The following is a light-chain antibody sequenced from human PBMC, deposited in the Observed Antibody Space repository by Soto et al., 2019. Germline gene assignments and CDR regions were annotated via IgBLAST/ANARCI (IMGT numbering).Light chain of an antibody. CDR1: SSDVGAYNF. V-gene: IGLV2-14*01. CDR2: EVT. J-gene: IGLJ1*01. Sequence: QSVLTQPASVSGSPGQSITISCTGSSSDVGAYNFVSWYQHHPGRAPKLTLYEVTTRPSGVSSRFSGSRSGNTASLTISGLQADDEATYYCSSYTSTNTPYVFGTGTKVTVL. CDR3: SSYTSTNTPYV.